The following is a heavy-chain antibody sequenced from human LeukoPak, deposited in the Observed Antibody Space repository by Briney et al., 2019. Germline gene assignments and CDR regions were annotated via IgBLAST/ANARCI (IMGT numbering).Heavy chain of an antibody. CDR3: ARVSIVATISNWFDP. V-gene: IGHV4-59*12. D-gene: IGHD5-12*01. J-gene: IGHJ5*02. Sequence: SETLSLTCTVSGGSISSYYWSWIRQPPGKGLEWIGYIYYSGSTNYNPSLKSRVTISVDTSKNQFSLKLSSVTAADTAVYYCARVSIVATISNWFDPWGQGTLVTVSS. CDR2: IYYSGST. CDR1: GGSISSYY.